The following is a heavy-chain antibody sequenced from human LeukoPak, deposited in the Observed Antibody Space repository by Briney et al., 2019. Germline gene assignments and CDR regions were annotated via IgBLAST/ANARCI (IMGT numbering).Heavy chain of an antibody. CDR3: ATSFYGSGTLDLDV. CDR2: IKEDGSEK. V-gene: IGHV3-7*03. Sequence: PGGSLRLSCADSGFTFSNYWMSWVRQAPGKGLEWVANIKEDGSEKNYVDSVKGRFTISRDNAKNSLYLQMNSLRAEDTALYYCATSFYGSGTLDLDVWGKGTTVTVSS. D-gene: IGHD3-10*01. CDR1: GFTFSNYW. J-gene: IGHJ6*04.